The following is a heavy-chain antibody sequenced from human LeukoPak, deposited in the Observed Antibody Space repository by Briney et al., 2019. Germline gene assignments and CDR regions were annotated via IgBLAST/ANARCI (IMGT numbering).Heavy chain of an antibody. J-gene: IGHJ4*02. CDR2: IKEDGSIQ. CDR3: ARDVWTGVAVSDY. CDR1: GFTFSTYW. Sequence: GGSLRLSCVASGFTFSTYWMTWVRQAPGKGLEWLANIKEDGSIQYYLDSVRGRFTISRDNAKTSVYLQLNSLRADDTAVYYCARDVWTGVAVSDYWGQGTLVTVSS. D-gene: IGHD3-3*01. V-gene: IGHV3-7*01.